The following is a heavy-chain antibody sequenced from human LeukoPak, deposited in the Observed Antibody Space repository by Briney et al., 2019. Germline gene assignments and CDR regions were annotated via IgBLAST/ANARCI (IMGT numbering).Heavy chain of an antibody. J-gene: IGHJ4*02. D-gene: IGHD1-26*01. CDR1: GGSFSGYY. CDR2: ISLSGRT. CDR3: SRESGAFSPFGY. V-gene: IGHV4-34*01. Sequence: SETLSLTCGFYGGSFSGYYWGWIRQPPGKGLEWIGEISLSGRTNYNPSLQSRVTMSLDESKNQLSLDLASVTAADTAVYYCSRESGAFSPFGYWGQGTLVTVHS.